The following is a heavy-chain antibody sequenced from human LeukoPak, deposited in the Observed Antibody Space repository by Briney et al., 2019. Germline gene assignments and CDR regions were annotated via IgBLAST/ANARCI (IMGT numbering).Heavy chain of an antibody. CDR3: ARVKGELGYCSGGSCPGSYYYYYYMDV. CDR1: GFTFSSYG. CDR2: IKQNGREK. J-gene: IGHJ6*03. Sequence: GGSLRLSCAASGFTFSSYGMSWVRQAPGKGLEWVATIKQNGREKYYVDSVKGRFTISRDNAKNSLYLQMNSLRAEDTAVYYCARVKGELGYCSGGSCPGSYYYYYYMDVWGKGTTVTVSS. V-gene: IGHV3-7*01. D-gene: IGHD2-15*01.